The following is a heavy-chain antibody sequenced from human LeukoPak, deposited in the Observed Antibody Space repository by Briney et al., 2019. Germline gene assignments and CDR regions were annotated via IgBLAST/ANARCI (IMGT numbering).Heavy chain of an antibody. CDR3: ARGGELDYYYYYGMDV. Sequence: GGSLRLSCAASGFTFSDYYMSWIRQAPGKGLEWVSYISSSGSTIYYADSVKGRFTISRDNAKNSLYLQMNSLRAEDTAVYYCARGGELDYYYYYGMDVRGQGTTVTVSS. CDR2: ISSSGSTI. V-gene: IGHV3-11*01. J-gene: IGHJ6*02. D-gene: IGHD3-3*02. CDR1: GFTFSDYY.